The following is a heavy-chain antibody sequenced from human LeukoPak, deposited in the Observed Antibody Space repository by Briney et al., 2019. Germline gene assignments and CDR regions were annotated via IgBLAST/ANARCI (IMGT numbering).Heavy chain of an antibody. J-gene: IGHJ3*02. D-gene: IGHD2-21*02. CDR2: MNPNSGNT. Sequence: ASVKVSCKASGYTFTSYDINWVRQATGQGLEWMGWMNPNSGNTGYARKFQGRVTMTRNTSISTAYMELSSLRSEDTAVYYCAREVTQAFDIWGQGTMVTVSS. CDR3: AREVTQAFDI. V-gene: IGHV1-8*01. CDR1: GYTFTSYD.